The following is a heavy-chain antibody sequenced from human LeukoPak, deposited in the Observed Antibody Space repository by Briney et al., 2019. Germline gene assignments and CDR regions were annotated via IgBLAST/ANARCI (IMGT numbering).Heavy chain of an antibody. CDR2: IYYSGST. CDR1: GGSISSYY. Sequence: SETLSLTCTVSGGSISSYYWSWIRQPPGKGLEWIGYIYYSGSTNYNPSLKSRVTISVGTSKNQFSLKLSSVTAADTAVYYCARDSDPFTMVRGVPAYYFDYWGQGTLVTVSS. J-gene: IGHJ4*02. CDR3: ARDSDPFTMVRGVPAYYFDY. V-gene: IGHV4-59*01. D-gene: IGHD3-10*01.